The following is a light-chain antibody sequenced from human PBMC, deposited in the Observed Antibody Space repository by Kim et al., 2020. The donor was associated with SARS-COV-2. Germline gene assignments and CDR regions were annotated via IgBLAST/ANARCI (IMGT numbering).Light chain of an antibody. V-gene: IGLV2-14*03. CDR3: SSYTSSSTLAVV. J-gene: IGLJ2*01. CDR2: DVS. CDR1: SSDVGGYNY. Sequence: QSALTQPASVSGSPGQSITLSCTGTSSDVGGYNYVSWYQQHPGKAPKLMIYDVSNRPSGVSNRFSGSKSGNTASLTISGLQAEDEADYYCSSYTSSSTLAVVFGGGTQLTVL.